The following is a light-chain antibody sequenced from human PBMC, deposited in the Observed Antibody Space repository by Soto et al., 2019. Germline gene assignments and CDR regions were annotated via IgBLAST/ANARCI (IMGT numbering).Light chain of an antibody. CDR1: QSISLW. CDR2: KAS. Sequence: DIQMTQFPSTLSASAGDRVTITCRASQSISLWLAWYQQKPGKAPKLLIYKASILASVVPSRFSVSGSGTEFTLTINSLQPDDFATYYCQQYNSYSRTFGQGTELEFK. CDR3: QQYNSYSRT. J-gene: IGKJ2*01. V-gene: IGKV1-5*03.